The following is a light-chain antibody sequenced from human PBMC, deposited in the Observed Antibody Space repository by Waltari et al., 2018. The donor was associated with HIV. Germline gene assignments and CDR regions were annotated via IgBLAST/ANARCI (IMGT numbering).Light chain of an antibody. CDR3: SSYAATKILV. V-gene: IGLV2-14*03. CDR1: NSDIGTYIY. Sequence: QSALTQPASVSGSPGQSITISCTGTNSDIGTYIYVSWYQQQSGKAPRLLISEVNNRPAGVSNRFSGSKAGNTASLSSSGLQAEDEGKYYCSSYAATKILVFGGGTDVTVL. J-gene: IGLJ2*01. CDR2: EVN.